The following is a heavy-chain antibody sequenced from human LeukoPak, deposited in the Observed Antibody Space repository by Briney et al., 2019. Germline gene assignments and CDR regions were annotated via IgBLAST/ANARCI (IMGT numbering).Heavy chain of an antibody. J-gene: IGHJ6*02. V-gene: IGHV3-30*03. CDR2: ISHDGSNK. Sequence: GGSLRLSCAASGXTFSNFDVHWVRQAPGEGQEWVAVISHDGSNKFYVDSVKGRFTISRDNSQNTLYLQMNRLRGEDTAVYYCARGGCYAMDVWGQGTTVTVSS. CDR1: GXTFSNFD. CDR3: ARGGCYAMDV.